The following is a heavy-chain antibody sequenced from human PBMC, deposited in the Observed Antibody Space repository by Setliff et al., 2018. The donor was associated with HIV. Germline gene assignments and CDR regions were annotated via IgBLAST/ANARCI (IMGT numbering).Heavy chain of an antibody. CDR1: GFTFSSYW. V-gene: IGHV3-23*01. D-gene: IGHD3-22*01. CDR2: ISNNGGKT. CDR3: ARGLSFYDPGGFDY. Sequence: GSLRLSCAASGFTFSSYWMSWVRQAPGKGLEWVSSISNNGGKTYYADSEKGRFTISRDNSKNTLYLQMNSLRAADTAVYYCARGLSFYDPGGFDYWGQGTLVTVSS. J-gene: IGHJ4*02.